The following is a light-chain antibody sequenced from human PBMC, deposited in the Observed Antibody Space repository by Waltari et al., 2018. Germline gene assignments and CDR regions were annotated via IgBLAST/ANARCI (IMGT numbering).Light chain of an antibody. CDR2: NVF. V-gene: IGKV3-20*01. CDR1: QNVGNNY. CDR3: HQSATAPLT. J-gene: IGKJ4*01. Sequence: EIALTQSPGTLSLSPGEGATLSCRASQNVGNNYLAWRQQKPGQPPRILIYNVFIRATGIPDRFSGSGSGTDFTLAISRLEPDDFAVYYCHQSATAPLTFGGGTRVEIK.